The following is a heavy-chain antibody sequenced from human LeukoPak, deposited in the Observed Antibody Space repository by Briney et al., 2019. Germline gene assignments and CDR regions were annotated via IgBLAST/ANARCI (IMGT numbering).Heavy chain of an antibody. Sequence: GGSLRLSCAASGFTFSSYWMSWVRQAPGKGLEWVANIKHDGSEKYYVDSVKGRFTISRDNAKNSLYLQMNSLRAEDTAVYYCAELGITMIGGIWGKGTTVTISS. V-gene: IGHV3-7*01. CDR3: AELGITMIGGI. CDR1: GFTFSSYW. J-gene: IGHJ6*04. D-gene: IGHD3-10*02. CDR2: IKHDGSEK.